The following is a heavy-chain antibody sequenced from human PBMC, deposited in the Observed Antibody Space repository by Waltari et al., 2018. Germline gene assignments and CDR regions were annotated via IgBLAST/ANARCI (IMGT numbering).Heavy chain of an antibody. D-gene: IGHD5-12*01. CDR3: AKGQDSGYDSVDY. J-gene: IGHJ4*02. V-gene: IGHV3-23*03. Sequence: EVQLLESGGGLVQPGGSLRLSCAASGFTFSSYAMSWVRQAPGKGLEWVSVIYSGGSSTYYADSVKGRFTISRDNSKNTLYLQMNSLRAEDTAVYYCAKGQDSGYDSVDYWGQGTLVTVSS. CDR1: GFTFSSYA. CDR2: IYSGGSST.